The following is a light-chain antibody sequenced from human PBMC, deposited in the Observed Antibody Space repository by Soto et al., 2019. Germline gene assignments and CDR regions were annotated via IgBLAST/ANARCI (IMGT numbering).Light chain of an antibody. CDR3: QQYYSIPYT. CDR1: QSVLYNSNNKNY. Sequence: DIVMTQSPDSLTVSLGERATINCKSSQSVLYNSNNKNYLAWYQQKPGHPPKLLIYWASTRESGVPDRFSGSGSGTDFTLTISSLQAEDVAVYYCQQYYSIPYTFGQGTKLEI. J-gene: IGKJ2*01. CDR2: WAS. V-gene: IGKV4-1*01.